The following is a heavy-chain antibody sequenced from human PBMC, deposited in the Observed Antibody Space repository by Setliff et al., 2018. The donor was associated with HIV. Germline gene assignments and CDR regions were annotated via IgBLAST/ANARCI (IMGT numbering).Heavy chain of an antibody. CDR1: GFTFSYYG. Sequence: PGGSLRLSCAASGFTFSYYGMHWVRQAPGKGLEWVAVMYSNGINKYYAESVKGRFTVSRDNSKNSLFLQMNSLRAEDTAVYYCARGSRDGYRLPFGYWGQGTLVTVSS. V-gene: IGHV3-33*01. D-gene: IGHD5-12*01. J-gene: IGHJ4*02. CDR3: ARGSRDGYRLPFGY. CDR2: MYSNGINK.